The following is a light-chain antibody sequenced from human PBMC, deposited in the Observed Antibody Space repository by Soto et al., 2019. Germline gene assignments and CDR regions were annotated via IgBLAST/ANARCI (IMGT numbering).Light chain of an antibody. CDR3: QQYGTSPWT. J-gene: IGKJ1*01. CDR1: QSVSSGY. Sequence: DIVLTQSPGTLYLSPGERATLSCRASQSVSSGYLAWYQQRPGQAPRLLIYGASTRATGIPDRFNGSGSGTDFTLTISRLEPEDFAVYYCQQYGTSPWTFGQGTKVEI. V-gene: IGKV3-20*01. CDR2: GAS.